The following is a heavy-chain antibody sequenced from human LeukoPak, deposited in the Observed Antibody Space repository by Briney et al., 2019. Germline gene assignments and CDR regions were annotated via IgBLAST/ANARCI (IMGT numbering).Heavy chain of an antibody. D-gene: IGHD4-17*01. V-gene: IGHV1-69*13. Sequence: SVKVSCTASGGTFSSYAISWVRQAPGQGLEWMGGVIPMFATANYAPKFQDRVTITADESTSTAYVELRSLRSEDTAVYHCARGLHGDYGYFDYWGQGTLVTVSS. CDR1: GGTFSSYA. J-gene: IGHJ4*02. CDR3: ARGLHGDYGYFDY. CDR2: VIPMFATA.